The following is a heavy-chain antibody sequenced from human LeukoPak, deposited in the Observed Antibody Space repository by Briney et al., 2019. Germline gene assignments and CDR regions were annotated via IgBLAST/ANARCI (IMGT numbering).Heavy chain of an antibody. D-gene: IGHD2-21*01. CDR2: IYYSGST. J-gene: IGHJ4*02. CDR3: ARLASRTAKSQYFDY. V-gene: IGHV4-59*06. CDR1: GGSISSHY. Sequence: SETLSLTCTVSGGSISSHYWSWIRQPPGKGLEWIGYIYYSGSTYYNPSLKSRVTISVDTSKNQFSLKLSSVTAADTAVYYCARLASRTAKSQYFDYWGQGTLVTVSS.